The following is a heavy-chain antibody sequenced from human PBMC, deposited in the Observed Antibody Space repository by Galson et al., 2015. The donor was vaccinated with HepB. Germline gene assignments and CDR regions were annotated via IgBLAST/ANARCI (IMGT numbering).Heavy chain of an antibody. Sequence: LRLSCAASGFTFSSYWMSWVRQAPGKGLEWVANIKQDGSEKYYVDSVKGRFTISRDNAKNSLYLQMNSLRAEDTAVYYCARRIGIQLWSNWFDPWGQGTLVTVSS. CDR1: GFTFSSYW. V-gene: IGHV3-7*03. CDR2: IKQDGSEK. D-gene: IGHD5-18*01. CDR3: ARRIGIQLWSNWFDP. J-gene: IGHJ5*02.